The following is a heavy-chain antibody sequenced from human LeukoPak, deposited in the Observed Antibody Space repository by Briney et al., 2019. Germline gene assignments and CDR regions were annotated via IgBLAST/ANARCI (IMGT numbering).Heavy chain of an antibody. V-gene: IGHV4-38-2*01. Sequence: SETLSLTCAVSGYSISSGYYWGWIRQPPGKGLEWIGSIYHSGSTYYNPSLKSRVTISVDTSKNQFSLKLSSVTAADTAVYYCGRTKHYDILTGLDASDIWGQGTMVTVSS. CDR1: GYSISSGYY. J-gene: IGHJ3*02. CDR3: GRTKHYDILTGLDASDI. D-gene: IGHD3-9*01. CDR2: IYHSGST.